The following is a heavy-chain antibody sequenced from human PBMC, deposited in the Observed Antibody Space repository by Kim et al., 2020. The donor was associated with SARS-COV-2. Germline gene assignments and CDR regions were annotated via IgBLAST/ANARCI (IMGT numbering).Heavy chain of an antibody. CDR3: ARRTTVVTPQFRVDSDAFDI. Sequence: RVTISVDTSKNQFSLKLSSVTAADTAVYYCARRTTVVTPQFRVDSDAFDIWGQGTMVTVSS. V-gene: IGHV4-39*01. J-gene: IGHJ3*02. D-gene: IGHD4-17*01.